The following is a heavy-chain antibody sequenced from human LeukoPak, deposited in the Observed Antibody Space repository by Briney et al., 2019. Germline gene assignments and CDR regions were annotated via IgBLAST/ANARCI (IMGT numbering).Heavy chain of an antibody. CDR2: IYSGGST. Sequence: PGASLRLSCAASGFTVSSNYMNWGRQAPGKGLEWGSVIYSGGSTYYADSVKGRFTISRDNSKNTLFLQMNSLRAEDTAEYYCARGDDYGGAWYYFDYWGQGTLVTVSS. CDR1: GFTVSSNY. CDR3: ARGDDYGGAWYYFDY. J-gene: IGHJ4*02. D-gene: IGHD4-23*01. V-gene: IGHV3-53*01.